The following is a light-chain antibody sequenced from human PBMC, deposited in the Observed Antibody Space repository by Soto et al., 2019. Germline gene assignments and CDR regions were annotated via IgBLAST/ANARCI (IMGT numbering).Light chain of an antibody. V-gene: IGKV3-11*01. Sequence: EIVLTQSPATLSLYPGERATLSCRASQSVSSSLAWYQQKPGQAPRLLIYDASNRATGIPARFSGSGSGTDFTLTISSLEPEDFAVYYCQQRSNWSTFGGGTKVEIK. CDR3: QQRSNWST. J-gene: IGKJ4*01. CDR1: QSVSSS. CDR2: DAS.